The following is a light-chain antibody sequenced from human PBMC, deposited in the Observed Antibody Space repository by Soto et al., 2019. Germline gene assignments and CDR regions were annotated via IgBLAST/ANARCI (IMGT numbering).Light chain of an antibody. J-gene: IGKJ1*01. V-gene: IGKV3-20*01. Sequence: DIVLTQSPGTLSLSPGERATLSCRASQSVRSSYLAWYQHKPGQAPRLLIYGASSRATGIPDRFSGSGSGTDFTLTISRLEPEDFAVYYCQLYGSSPTWTFGQGTRWISN. CDR1: QSVRSSY. CDR3: QLYGSSPTWT. CDR2: GAS.